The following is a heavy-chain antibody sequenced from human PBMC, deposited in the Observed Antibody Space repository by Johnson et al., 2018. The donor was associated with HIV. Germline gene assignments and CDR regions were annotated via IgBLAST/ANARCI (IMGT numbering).Heavy chain of an antibody. J-gene: IGHJ3*02. V-gene: IGHV3-66*04. CDR1: GFSVSSNY. CDR2: IYSGGST. Sequence: VQLVESGGGLVQPGGSLRLSCAASGFSVSSNYMTWVRQAPGKGLEWVSVIYSGGSTYPADSVKGRFTISRDNSKNPLYLQMNSLRAEDTAVYYCARLGFYNWNGGGALDIWGQGTMVTVSS. D-gene: IGHD1-20*01. CDR3: ARLGFYNWNGGGALDI.